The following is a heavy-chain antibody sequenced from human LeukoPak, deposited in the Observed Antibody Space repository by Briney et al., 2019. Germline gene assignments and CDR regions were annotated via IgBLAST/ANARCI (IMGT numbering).Heavy chain of an antibody. CDR2: IIPIFGTA. D-gene: IGHD5-24*01. CDR1: GGTFSSYA. J-gene: IGHJ6*02. Sequence: ASVKVSCKASGGTFSSYAISRVRQAPGQGLEWMGGIIPIFGTANYAQKFQGRVTITADESTSTAYMELSSLRSEDTAVYYCARWVKGRDGYPSHYYYGMDVWGQGTTVTVSS. CDR3: ARWVKGRDGYPSHYYYGMDV. V-gene: IGHV1-69*13.